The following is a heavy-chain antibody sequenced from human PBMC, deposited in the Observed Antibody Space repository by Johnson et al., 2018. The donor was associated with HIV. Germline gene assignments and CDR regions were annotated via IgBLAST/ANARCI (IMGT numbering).Heavy chain of an antibody. Sequence: VQLVESGGGVVQPGRSLRLSCAASGFTFSSYAMHWVRQAPGKGLEWVSGINWNGGSTSYADPVKGRFTISRDNAKNSLYLQMNSLRAEDTAVYYCARALQKTRGAFDIWGQGTMVTVSS. J-gene: IGHJ3*02. CDR3: ARALQKTRGAFDI. D-gene: IGHD4-23*01. CDR1: GFTFSSYA. CDR2: INWNGGST. V-gene: IGHV3-20*04.